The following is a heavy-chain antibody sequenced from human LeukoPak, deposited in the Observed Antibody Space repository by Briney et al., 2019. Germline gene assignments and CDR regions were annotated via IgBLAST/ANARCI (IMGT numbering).Heavy chain of an antibody. CDR2: ISASGATT. D-gene: IGHD3-22*01. Sequence: GGSLRLSCAASGFTFSSYAMSWVRQAPGKGLEWVSSISASGATTYYADSVKGWFTISRDNSKNTLYLQMNSLRAEDTAVYYCAKGMSSAYYNWDYWGQGTLVTVSS. J-gene: IGHJ4*02. V-gene: IGHV3-23*01. CDR1: GFTFSSYA. CDR3: AKGMSSAYYNWDY.